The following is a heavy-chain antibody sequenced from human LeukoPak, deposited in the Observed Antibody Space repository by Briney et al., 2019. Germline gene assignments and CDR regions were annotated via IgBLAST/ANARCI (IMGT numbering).Heavy chain of an antibody. CDR3: VGDSPGPGVFDI. CDR2: IRIKANSYTT. Sequence: GGSLRLSCAASGFTFSDHYMDWVRQAPGKGLEWVARIRIKANSYTTEYAASVKGRFTISRDDSKNSLYLQMISLKTEDRAVYYCVGDSPGPGVFDIWGQGTMVTVSS. V-gene: IGHV3-72*01. D-gene: IGHD2-8*01. CDR1: GFTFSDHY. J-gene: IGHJ3*02.